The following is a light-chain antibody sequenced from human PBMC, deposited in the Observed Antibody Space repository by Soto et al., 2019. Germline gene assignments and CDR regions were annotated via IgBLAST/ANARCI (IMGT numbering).Light chain of an antibody. CDR1: SSNIETHD. Sequence: QSVLTQPPSASGTPGQRVTISCSGSSSNIETHDIYWHQQLPGSAPKLLIYSNDQRPSGVPDRFSASKSGTSASLAISGLRVGDEAEYFRAKWDGRLGGVVFGGGTKLTVL. J-gene: IGLJ2*01. CDR2: SND. CDR3: AKWDGRLGGVV. V-gene: IGLV1-47*02.